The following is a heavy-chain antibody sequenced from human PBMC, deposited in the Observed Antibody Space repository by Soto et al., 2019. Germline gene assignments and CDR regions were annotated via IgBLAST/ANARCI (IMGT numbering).Heavy chain of an antibody. V-gene: IGHV3-30*03. CDR3: VGGQYYFDY. J-gene: IGHJ4*02. CDR2: ISYDGSNK. CDR1: GFPFIAYG. D-gene: IGHD3-10*01. Sequence: QVQLVESGGGVVQPGGSLRLSCAASGFPFIAYGRHWVREGPGKGLEWVAVISYDGSNKFYADSVKGRFTISRDNSRNTLYLQMNSLRPEDTALYYCVGGQYYFDYRGQGTLVIVSS.